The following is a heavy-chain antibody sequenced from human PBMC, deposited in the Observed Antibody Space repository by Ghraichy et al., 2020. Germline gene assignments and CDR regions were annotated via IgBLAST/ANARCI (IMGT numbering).Heavy chain of an antibody. D-gene: IGHD2-2*01. CDR3: ARVPKKYCSSFSCLPGGVHYNHVSVDV. Sequence: ASVKVSCEASGYTFANYDINWVRQATGQGLEWMGWMNPSSGNTGYTTKFQGRVTISMNTSITTAYMEVSSLRPEDTAVYYCARVPKKYCSSFSCLPGGVHYNHVSVDVWGKGTTVTVSS. CDR1: GYTFANYD. V-gene: IGHV1-8*03. J-gene: IGHJ6*03. CDR2: MNPSSGNT.